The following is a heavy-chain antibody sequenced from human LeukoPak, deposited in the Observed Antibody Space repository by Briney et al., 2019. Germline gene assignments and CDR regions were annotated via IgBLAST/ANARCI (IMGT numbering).Heavy chain of an antibody. J-gene: IGHJ4*02. CDR2: IYYSGNT. Sequence: SETLSLTCSVSGGSLSSHYWSWIRQPAGKGLEWIGYIYYSGNTNYNPSFKSRVTISVDTSKNQFSLKLSSVTAADTAVYYCARHGGGGESYPRVFDYWGRGTLVTVSS. D-gene: IGHD1-26*01. V-gene: IGHV4-59*08. CDR1: GGSLSSHY. CDR3: ARHGGGGESYPRVFDY.